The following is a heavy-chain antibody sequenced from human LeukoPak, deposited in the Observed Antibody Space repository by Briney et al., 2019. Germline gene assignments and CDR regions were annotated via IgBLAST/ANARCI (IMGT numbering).Heavy chain of an antibody. CDR2: IFGSGGST. V-gene: IGHV3-23*01. CDR3: AKTTTGYSSGRFPGWPVDY. D-gene: IGHD6-19*01. CDR1: GLTFSNYA. J-gene: IGHJ4*02. Sequence: GGSLRLSCAASGLTFSNYAMYWVRQAPGKGLEWVSGIFGSGGSTHYADSVKGRFTISRDNSKNTVYLQMNSLRAEDTAVYYCAKTTTGYSSGRFPGWPVDYWGQGTLVTVSS.